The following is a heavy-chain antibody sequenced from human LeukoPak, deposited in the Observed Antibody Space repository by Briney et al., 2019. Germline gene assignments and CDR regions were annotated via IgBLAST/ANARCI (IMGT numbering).Heavy chain of an antibody. CDR1: GGSFSGYY. CDR3: ARGPLGDEFADAFDI. CDR2: IYYSGST. V-gene: IGHV4-59*01. J-gene: IGHJ3*02. D-gene: IGHD4-17*01. Sequence: SETLSLTCAVYGGSFSGYYWSWIRRPPGKGLEWIGYIYYSGSTNYNPSLKSRVTISVDTSKNQFSLKLSSVTAADTAVYYCARGPLGDEFADAFDIWGQGTMVTVSS.